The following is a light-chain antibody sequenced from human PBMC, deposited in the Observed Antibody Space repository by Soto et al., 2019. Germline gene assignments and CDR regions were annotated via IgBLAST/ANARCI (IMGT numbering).Light chain of an antibody. CDR1: SSDVGLYNL. CDR2: EVN. Sequence: QSALTQPASVSGSPGQSITISCTGTSSDVGLYNLVSWYQQLPGKAPKLIIYEVNERPSGISDRFSGSKSGNTASLTISGLQDEDEADYYCCSHVGSSILMFGGGTKLTVL. CDR3: CSHVGSSILM. V-gene: IGLV2-23*02. J-gene: IGLJ3*02.